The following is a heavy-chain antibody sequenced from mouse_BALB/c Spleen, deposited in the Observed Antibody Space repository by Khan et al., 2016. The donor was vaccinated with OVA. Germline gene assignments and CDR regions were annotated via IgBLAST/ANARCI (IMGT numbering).Heavy chain of an antibody. Sequence: VQLQQSGAELAKPGASVKMSCKASGYTFINYWILWVKQRPGQGLEWIGYINPSTGYTEYNQNFKDKATLTADKSSSTAYMQLSSRTSEDSAVYYYARRGLRWDFDYWGQGTTLTVSS. CDR2: INPSTGYT. J-gene: IGHJ2*01. D-gene: IGHD1-1*01. CDR3: ARRGLRWDFDY. CDR1: GYTFINYW. V-gene: IGHV1-7*01.